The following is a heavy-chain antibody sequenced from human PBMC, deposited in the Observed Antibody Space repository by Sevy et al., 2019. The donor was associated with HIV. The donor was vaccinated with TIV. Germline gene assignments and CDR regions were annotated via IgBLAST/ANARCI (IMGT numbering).Heavy chain of an antibody. CDR1: GYSFTSYW. Sequence: GESLKISCKGSGYSFTSYWIGWVRQMPGKGLEWRGIIYPGDSETRYSPPFQGQVTISADKSISTAYLQASSLKASDTAMYYCARGVVATYAFDIWGQGTMVTVSS. D-gene: IGHD5-12*01. CDR2: IYPGDSET. V-gene: IGHV5-51*01. CDR3: ARGVVATYAFDI. J-gene: IGHJ3*02.